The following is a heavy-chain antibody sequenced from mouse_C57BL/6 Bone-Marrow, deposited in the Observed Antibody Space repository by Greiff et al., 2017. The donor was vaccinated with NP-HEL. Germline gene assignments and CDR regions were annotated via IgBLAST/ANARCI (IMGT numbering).Heavy chain of an antibody. CDR2: IDPANGNT. Sequence: VQLQQSVAELVRPGASVKLSCTASGFNIKNTYMHWVKQRPEQGLEWIGRIDPANGNTKYAPKFQGKATITADTSSNTAYLQLSSLTSEDTAIYYCALRGPMMVRKWYFDVWGTGTTVTVSS. V-gene: IGHV14-3*01. CDR3: ALRGPMMVRKWYFDV. CDR1: GFNIKNTY. D-gene: IGHD2-3*01. J-gene: IGHJ1*03.